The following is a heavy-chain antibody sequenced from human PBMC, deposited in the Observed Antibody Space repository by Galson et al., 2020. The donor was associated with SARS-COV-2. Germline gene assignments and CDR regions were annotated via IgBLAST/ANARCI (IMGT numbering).Heavy chain of an antibody. J-gene: IGHJ3*01. V-gene: IGHV3-7*03. D-gene: IGHD3-3*01. CDR3: ARHRNVGGLGIMGAFDR. CDR2: IEQDGSAK. CDR1: AFTFTKHW. Sequence: GESLKISCEASAFTFTKHWMSWVRQSAGKGLEWVANIEQDGSAKNYVDSVKGRFTISRDNAKHSLHLQMNDLRADDTAAYFCARHRNVGGLGIMGAFDRWGQGTLVTVSA.